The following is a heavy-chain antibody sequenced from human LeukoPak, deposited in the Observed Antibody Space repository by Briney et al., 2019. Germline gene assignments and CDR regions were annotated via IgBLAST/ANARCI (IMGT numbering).Heavy chain of an antibody. D-gene: IGHD1-26*01. J-gene: IGHJ4*02. V-gene: IGHV1-2*02. CDR3: AILLGATTNFDY. Sequence: ASEKVSCKASGYTFTGYYIHWVRQAPGQGLEWMAWINPNSGDTDCAQKFQGRVSMTRDTSISTAYMDLSRLTSDDTAVYYCAILLGATTNFDYWGQGTLVTVSS. CDR2: INPNSGDT. CDR1: GYTFTGYY.